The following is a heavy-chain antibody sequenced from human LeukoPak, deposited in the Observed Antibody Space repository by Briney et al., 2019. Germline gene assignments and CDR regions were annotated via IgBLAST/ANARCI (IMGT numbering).Heavy chain of an antibody. V-gene: IGHV4-59*08. J-gene: IGHJ4*02. D-gene: IGHD6-6*01. CDR3: ARHRIIAARVVDY. Sequence: SETLSLTCTVSGGSISSYYWSWIRQPPGKGLEWIGYIYYSGSTYYNPSLKSRVTISVDTSKNQFSLKLSSVTAADTAVYYCARHRIIAARVVDYWGQGTLVTVSS. CDR1: GGSISSYY. CDR2: IYYSGST.